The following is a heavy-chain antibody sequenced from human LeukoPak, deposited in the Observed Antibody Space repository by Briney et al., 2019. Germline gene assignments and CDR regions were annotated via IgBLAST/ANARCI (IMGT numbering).Heavy chain of an antibody. CDR1: GLPFSSYW. CDR2: INSDGSAT. V-gene: IGHV3-74*01. CDR3: ASDSPYYGMDV. Sequence: GGSLRLSCAASGLPFSSYWMHWVRQVPGKGLLWVSRINSDGSATIYADSVRGRFTISRDNAKNTLYLQMSGLRVEDTAVYHCASDSPYYGMDVWGQGTTVTVSS. J-gene: IGHJ6*02.